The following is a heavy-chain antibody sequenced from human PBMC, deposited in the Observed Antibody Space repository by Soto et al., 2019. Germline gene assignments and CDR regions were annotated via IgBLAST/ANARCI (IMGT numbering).Heavy chain of an antibody. CDR1: GFIFRRYW. D-gene: IGHD3-16*01. V-gene: IGHV3-74*01. Sequence: EVQLVESRGDLVQPGGSLRLSCAASGFIFRRYWIHWVRQSPGKGMEWVSRITGNGRSPSYVDSVKGRFTIFRDNAKNMVYLQMNSLRSEDTAVYYCVTLLQYASAFDIWGQGTVVTVSS. CDR2: ITGNGRSP. J-gene: IGHJ3*02. CDR3: VTLLQYASAFDI.